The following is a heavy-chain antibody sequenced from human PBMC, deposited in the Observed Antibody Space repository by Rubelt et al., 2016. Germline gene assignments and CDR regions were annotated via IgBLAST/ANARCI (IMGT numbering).Heavy chain of an antibody. CDR1: GGTFSSYA. V-gene: IGHV1-69*01. CDR2: IIPIFGTA. CDR3: ARDLGGGYSGYEVLRLDYYGMDV. D-gene: IGHD5-12*01. Sequence: QVQLVQSGAEVKKPGSSVKVSCKASGGTFSSYAISWVRQAPGQGLEWMGGIIPIFGTANYAQKFKGRVRITGEEVTGPADMGLSSRGSEDTAVDYCARDLGGGYSGYEVLRLDYYGMDVWGQGTTVTVSS. J-gene: IGHJ6*02.